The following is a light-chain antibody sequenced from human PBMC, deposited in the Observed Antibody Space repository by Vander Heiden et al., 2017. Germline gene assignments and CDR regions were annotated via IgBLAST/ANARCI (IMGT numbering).Light chain of an antibody. CDR3: QQYYSTPFS. J-gene: IGKJ3*01. CDR2: WAS. Sequence: EIVMNQSPESLAVSLGERATINCKSSQSVLYSSNNKNYLAWYQQKPGQPPKLLIYWASTRESGVPDRFSGSGSGTDFTLTISSLQAEDVAVYYCQQYYSTPFSFGPGTKVDIK. CDR1: QSVLYSSNNKNY. V-gene: IGKV4-1*01.